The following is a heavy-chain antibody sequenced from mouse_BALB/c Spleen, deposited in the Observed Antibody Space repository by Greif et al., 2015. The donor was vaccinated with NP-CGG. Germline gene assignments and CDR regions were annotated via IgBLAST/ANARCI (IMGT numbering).Heavy chain of an antibody. CDR2: IDPSDSET. CDR3: AREVTVGAMDY. V-gene: IGHV1S126*01. CDR1: GYSFTSYW. D-gene: IGHD1-1*01. J-gene: IGHJ4*01. Sequence: VQLQQSGPQLVRPGASVKISCKASGYSFTSYWMHWVKQRPGQGLEWIGMIDPSDSETRLNQKFKDKATLTVDKSSSTAYMQLSSPTSEDSAVYYCAREVTVGAMDYWGQGTSVTVSS.